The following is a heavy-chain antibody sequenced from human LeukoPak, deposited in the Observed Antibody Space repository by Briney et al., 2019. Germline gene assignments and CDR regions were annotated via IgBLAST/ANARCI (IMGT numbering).Heavy chain of an antibody. J-gene: IGHJ3*02. CDR3: ARPLVLFNDAFDI. CDR1: GYSFSNYW. D-gene: IGHD3-16*01. Sequence: GESLKISCKGSGYSFSNYWIGWVRQMPGKGLEWMGIIYPDESDTRYSPSFQGQVTISADKSISTAYLQWSSLKASDSAIYYCARPLVLFNDAFDIWGQGTMVTVSS. V-gene: IGHV5-51*01. CDR2: IYPDESDT.